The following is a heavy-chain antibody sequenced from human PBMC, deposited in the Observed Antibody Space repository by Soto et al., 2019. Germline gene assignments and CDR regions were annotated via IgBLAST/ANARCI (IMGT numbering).Heavy chain of an antibody. CDR1: GFTFKTYS. Sequence: EVQLVESGGGLVKPGEYLRLSCSASGFTFKTYSMIWVRQAPGKGLEWVTSISASSNSMYYADSVKGRVTISRDNTRNSLFRQMNSLRGEDTAVYYGVRGPPINGGVTGITVHYDYYGGAMGGEGTTVTVTS. CDR3: VRGPPINGGVTGITVHYDYYGGAM. D-gene: IGHD1-7*01. CDR2: ISASSNSM. V-gene: IGHV3-21*01. J-gene: IGHJ6*04.